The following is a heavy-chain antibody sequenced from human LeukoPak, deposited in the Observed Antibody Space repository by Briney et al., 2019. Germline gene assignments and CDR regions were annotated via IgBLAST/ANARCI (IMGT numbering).Heavy chain of an antibody. D-gene: IGHD3-22*01. Sequence: SETLSLTCTVSGDSISRYYWSWIRQPPGKGLEWIGYIYYSGSTNYNPSLKSRVTISVDTSKNQFSLKLSSVTAADTAVYYCARGVDYYDSSGYTYYFDYWGQGTLVTVSS. J-gene: IGHJ4*02. CDR1: GDSISRYY. CDR2: IYYSGST. CDR3: ARGVDYYDSSGYTYYFDY. V-gene: IGHV4-59*12.